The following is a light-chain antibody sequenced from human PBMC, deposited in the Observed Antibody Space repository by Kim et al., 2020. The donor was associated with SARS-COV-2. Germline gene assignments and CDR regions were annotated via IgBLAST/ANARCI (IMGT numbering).Light chain of an antibody. CDR2: NNN. J-gene: IGLJ2*01. CDR3: AAWDDRLNEGV. CDR1: SSNIGSKT. Sequence: GQRVTISCSGSSSNIGSKTVTWYQLLPGTAPKLLIYNNNQRPSGVPDRFSDSKSGTSASLAISGLQSEDEADYYCAAWDDRLNEGVFGGGTQLTVL. V-gene: IGLV1-44*01.